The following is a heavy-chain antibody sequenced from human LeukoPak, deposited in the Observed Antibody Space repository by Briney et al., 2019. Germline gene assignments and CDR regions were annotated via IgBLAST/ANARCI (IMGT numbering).Heavy chain of an antibody. D-gene: IGHD5-18*01. CDR1: GFTFSSYG. CDR2: ISYDGSNK. Sequence: GGSLRLSCAASGFTFSSYGMHWVRQAPGKGLEWVAVISYDGSNKYYADSVKGRFTISRDNSKNTLYLQMNSLRAEDTAVYYCAKGPHLRGYSPIDKNYYFDYWGQGTLVTVSS. CDR3: AKGPHLRGYSPIDKNYYFDY. V-gene: IGHV3-30*18. J-gene: IGHJ4*02.